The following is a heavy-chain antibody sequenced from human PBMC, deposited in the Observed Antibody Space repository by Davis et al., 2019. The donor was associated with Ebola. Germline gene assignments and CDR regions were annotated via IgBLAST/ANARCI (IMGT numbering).Heavy chain of an antibody. D-gene: IGHD3-9*01. CDR3: ARGYDILTGYFPDY. Sequence: GESLKISCAASGFTFSSYWMHWVRQAPGKGLVWVSRINSDGSSTSYADSVKGRFTISRDNAKNTLYLQMNSLRAEDTAVYYCARGYDILTGYFPDYWGQGTLVTVSS. CDR1: GFTFSSYW. V-gene: IGHV3-74*01. CDR2: INSDGSST. J-gene: IGHJ4*02.